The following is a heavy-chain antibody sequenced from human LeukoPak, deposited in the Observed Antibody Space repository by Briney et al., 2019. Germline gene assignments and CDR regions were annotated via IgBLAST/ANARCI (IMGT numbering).Heavy chain of an antibody. CDR3: AVTQGLLYYFDY. V-gene: IGHV4-39*01. J-gene: IGHJ4*02. D-gene: IGHD3-10*01. CDR1: GGSIRTSSYY. Sequence: SETLSLTCVVSGGSIRTSSYYWAWIRQPPGKGLEWIVSMYYSGSIYYNSSLKSRITVSADTSKNQLSLKLSSVAAADTAVYYCAVTQGLLYYFDYWGQGTLVTVSS. CDR2: MYYSGSI.